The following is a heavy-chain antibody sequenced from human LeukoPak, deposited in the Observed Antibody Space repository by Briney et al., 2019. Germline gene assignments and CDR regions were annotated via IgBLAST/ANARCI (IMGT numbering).Heavy chain of an antibody. J-gene: IGHJ5*02. V-gene: IGHV1-69*13. D-gene: IGHD5-12*01. Sequence: ASVKVSCKASGGTFSSYAISWVRQAPGQGLEWMGGIIPIFGTANYAQKFQGRVTITADESTSTAYMELSSLRSEDTAVYYCARWGPIVATIMPWFDPWGQGTLVTVSS. CDR3: ARWGPIVATIMPWFDP. CDR2: IIPIFGTA. CDR1: GGTFSSYA.